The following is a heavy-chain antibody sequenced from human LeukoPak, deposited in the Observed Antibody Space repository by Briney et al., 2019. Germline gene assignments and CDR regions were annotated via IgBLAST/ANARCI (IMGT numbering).Heavy chain of an antibody. D-gene: IGHD3-22*01. CDR1: GYTFTGDY. CDR3: AREYYDSSGSHAFDI. Sequence: ASVKVSCKASGYTFTGDYMHWVRHAPVQGLEWMGCINPNSGGTNYAQKFQGRVTMTRDTSISTAYMELSRLRSDDTAVYYCAREYYDSSGSHAFDIWGQGTMVTVSS. V-gene: IGHV1-2*02. CDR2: INPNSGGT. J-gene: IGHJ3*02.